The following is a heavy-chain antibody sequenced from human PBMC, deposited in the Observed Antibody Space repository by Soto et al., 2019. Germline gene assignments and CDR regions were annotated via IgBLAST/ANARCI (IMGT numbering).Heavy chain of an antibody. CDR2: ISSNGGST. Sequence: GGSLRLSCSASGFTFSSYAMHWVRQAPGKGLEYVSAISSNGGSTYYADSVKGRFTISRDNSKNTLYLQMSSLRAEDTAVYYCVKARKNSSSRNHSFDYGGQGTLVTVS. CDR1: GFTFSSYA. J-gene: IGHJ4*02. CDR3: VKARKNSSSRNHSFDY. D-gene: IGHD6-13*01. V-gene: IGHV3-64D*08.